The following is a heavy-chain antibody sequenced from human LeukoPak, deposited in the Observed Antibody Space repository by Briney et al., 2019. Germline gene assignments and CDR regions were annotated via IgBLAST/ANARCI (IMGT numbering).Heavy chain of an antibody. CDR3: ASLTYYFDSSGYYPGYFQH. D-gene: IGHD3-22*01. Sequence: GGSLRLSCAASGFTFSSFGMHWVRQAPGKGLEWVAVIWYDASNKYYADSVKGRFTISRDNSKNTLYLQMNSLRAEDTAVYYCASLTYYFDSSGYYPGYFQHWGQGTLVTVSS. J-gene: IGHJ1*01. CDR1: GFTFSSFG. V-gene: IGHV3-33*01. CDR2: IWYDASNK.